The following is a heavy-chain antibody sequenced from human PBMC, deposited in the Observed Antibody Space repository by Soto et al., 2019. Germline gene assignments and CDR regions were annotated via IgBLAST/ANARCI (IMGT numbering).Heavy chain of an antibody. CDR2: IYYSGST. J-gene: IGHJ6*03. V-gene: IGHV4-31*03. CDR3: AREWGSVTMVRGVPFYNYYYMDV. CDR1: GGSISSGGYY. D-gene: IGHD3-10*01. Sequence: SATLSLTCTVTGGSISSGGYYWSWIRQHPGKGLEWIGYIYYSGSTYYNPSLKSRVTISVDTSKNQFSLKLSSVTAADTAVYYCAREWGSVTMVRGVPFYNYYYMDVWGKGTTVT.